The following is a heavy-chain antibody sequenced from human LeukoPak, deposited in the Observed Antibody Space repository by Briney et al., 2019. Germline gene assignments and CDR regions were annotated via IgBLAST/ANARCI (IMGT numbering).Heavy chain of an antibody. V-gene: IGHV4-34*01. CDR1: GGSFSGYY. Sequence: SETLSLTCAVYGGSFSGYYWSWIRQPPGKVLEWIGEINHSGSTNYNPSLKSRVTISVDTSKNQFSLKLSSVTAADTAVYYCASGSYDILTGYSFHFDYWGQGTLVTVSS. J-gene: IGHJ4*02. D-gene: IGHD3-9*01. CDR3: ASGSYDILTGYSFHFDY. CDR2: INHSGST.